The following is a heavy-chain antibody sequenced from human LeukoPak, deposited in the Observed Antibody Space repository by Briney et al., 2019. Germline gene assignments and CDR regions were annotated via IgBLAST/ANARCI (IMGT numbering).Heavy chain of an antibody. CDR2: IYYSGST. D-gene: IGHD3-3*01. CDR1: GGSISSSSYY. J-gene: IGHJ3*02. V-gene: IGHV4-39*07. CDR3: ARASGGRFLEWLPDAFDI. Sequence: PSETLSLTCTVSGGSISSSSYYWGWIRQPPGKGLEWIGSIYYSGSTYYNPSLKSRVTISVDTSKNQFSLKLSSVTAADTAVYYCARASGGRFLEWLPDAFDIWGQGTMVTVSS.